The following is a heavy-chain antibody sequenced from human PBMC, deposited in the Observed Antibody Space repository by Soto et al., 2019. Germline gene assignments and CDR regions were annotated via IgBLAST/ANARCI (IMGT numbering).Heavy chain of an antibody. CDR1: VFTCSRYA. CDR3: ARGLSGRSFYYYYGMDV. CDR2: ISYDGSNK. Sequence: PWWSLRLSCSASVFTCSRYAMHWLRQAPGKGLEWVAVISYDGSNKYYADSVKGRFTISRDNSKNTLYLQMNSLRAEDTAVYYCARGLSGRSFYYYYGMDVWGQGTTVTVSS. V-gene: IGHV3-30-3*01. D-gene: IGHD1-26*01. J-gene: IGHJ6*02.